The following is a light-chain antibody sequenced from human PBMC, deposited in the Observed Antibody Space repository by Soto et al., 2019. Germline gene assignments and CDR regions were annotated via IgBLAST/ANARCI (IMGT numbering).Light chain of an antibody. CDR2: WAS. Sequence: DIVMTQSPDSLVVSLGERATINCRSSPNILNSTDKRNYLAWYQQKSGQPPKLLIYWASTRESGVPVRFSGSGSGTDFTLTISSLQAEDVAVYYFQQHWSAPQITFGGGTKVEIK. V-gene: IGKV4-1*01. CDR3: QQHWSAPQIT. J-gene: IGKJ4*01. CDR1: PNILNSTDKRNY.